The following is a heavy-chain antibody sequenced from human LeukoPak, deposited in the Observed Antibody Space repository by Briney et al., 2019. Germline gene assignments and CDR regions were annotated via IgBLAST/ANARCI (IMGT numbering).Heavy chain of an antibody. CDR1: GGSISSYY. D-gene: IGHD5-18*01. CDR2: IYYSGST. CDR3: ARDHTSGWFDP. Sequence: PSETLSLTCTVSGGSISSYYWSWIRQPPGKGLEWIGYIYYSGSTNYNPSLKSRVTISVDTSKNQFSLKLSSVTAADTAVYYCARDHTSGWFDPWGQGTLVTVSS. V-gene: IGHV4-59*12. J-gene: IGHJ5*02.